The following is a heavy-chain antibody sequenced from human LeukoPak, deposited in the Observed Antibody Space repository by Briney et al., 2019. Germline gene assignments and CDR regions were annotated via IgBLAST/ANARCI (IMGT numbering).Heavy chain of an antibody. Sequence: GGSLRLSCAASGFTFSSYAMSWVRQAPGKGLEWVLAISGSGGSTYYADSVKGRFTISRDNSKNTLYLQMNSLRAEDTAVYYCAKDYYYGSGSYYFDYWGQGTLVTVSS. V-gene: IGHV3-23*01. CDR3: AKDYYYGSGSYYFDY. CDR2: ISGSGGST. D-gene: IGHD3-10*01. CDR1: GFTFSSYA. J-gene: IGHJ4*02.